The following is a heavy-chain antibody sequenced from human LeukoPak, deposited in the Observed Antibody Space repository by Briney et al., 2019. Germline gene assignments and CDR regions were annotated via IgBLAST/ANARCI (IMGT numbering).Heavy chain of an antibody. CDR1: GFTFSSYA. CDR3: ARVEVRGLIIYFNY. CDR2: IKRDGSEK. V-gene: IGHV3-7*01. Sequence: GGSLRLSCAASGFTFSSYAMSWVRQAPGKGLEWVANIKRDGSEKYYVDSVKGRFTISRDNAKNSLYLQMSSLRAEDTALYYCARVEVRGLIIYFNYWGQGTLVTVSS. D-gene: IGHD3-10*01. J-gene: IGHJ4*02.